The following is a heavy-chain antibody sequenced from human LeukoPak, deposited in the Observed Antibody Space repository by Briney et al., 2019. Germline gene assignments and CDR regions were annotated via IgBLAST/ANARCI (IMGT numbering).Heavy chain of an antibody. D-gene: IGHD2-15*01. CDR3: ARDLLGSPGGY. V-gene: IGHV4-38-2*02. CDR1: GYSISSGYY. J-gene: IGHJ4*02. CDR2: IYHSGST. Sequence: SETLSLTCAVSGYSISSGYYWGWIRQPPGKGLEWIGSIYHSGSTYYNPSLKSRVTISVDTSKNQFSLKLSSVRAADTGVYDCARDLLGSPGGYWGPGTLVTVSS.